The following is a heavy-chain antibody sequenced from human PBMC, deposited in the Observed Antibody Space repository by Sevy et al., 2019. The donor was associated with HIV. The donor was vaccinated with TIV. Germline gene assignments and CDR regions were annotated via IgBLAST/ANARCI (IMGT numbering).Heavy chain of an antibody. CDR3: ARHESQGDYPLDL. CDR2: INYSGVT. CDR1: GGSISGYY. Sequence: SETLSLTCGVSGGSISGYYWSWIRQPPGKGLEFIGWINYSGVTDYNPSLSSRVSMSVDVSRNQFSLKVFSLTAAETAVYYCARHESQGDYPLDLWGQGTLVTVSS. D-gene: IGHD4-17*01. J-gene: IGHJ4*02. V-gene: IGHV4-59*08.